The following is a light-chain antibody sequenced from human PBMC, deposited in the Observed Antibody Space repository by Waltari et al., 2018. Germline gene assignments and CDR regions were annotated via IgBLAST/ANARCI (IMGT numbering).Light chain of an antibody. CDR2: EVT. J-gene: IGLJ2*01. V-gene: IGLV2-14*01. CDR3: ASYTSITTVV. CDR1: RSDVGAYNF. Sequence: QSALTQPASVSGSPGQSITISCSGTRSDVGAYNFVSWYQQHPGHAPKVLIYEVTNRPSGVSNRFSASKSGNTASLTISGLQAEDEADYYCASYTSITTVVFGGGTKLTVL.